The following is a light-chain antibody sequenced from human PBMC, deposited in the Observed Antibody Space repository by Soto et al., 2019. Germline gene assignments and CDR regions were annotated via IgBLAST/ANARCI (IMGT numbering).Light chain of an antibody. CDR1: SGDIGSYNR. CDR2: EVT. Sequence: QSALTQPASVSGSPGQSITISCTGTSGDIGSYNRVSWYQQHPGKAPKLIIYEVTDRPSGVSNRFSGSKSGNTASLTISGLQAEDEAEYYCSSYTTNITPVVFGGGTQLTVL. J-gene: IGLJ2*01. V-gene: IGLV2-14*01. CDR3: SSYTTNITPVV.